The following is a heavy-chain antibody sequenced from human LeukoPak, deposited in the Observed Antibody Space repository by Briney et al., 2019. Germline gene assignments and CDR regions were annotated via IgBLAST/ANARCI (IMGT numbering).Heavy chain of an antibody. CDR1: GGTFSSYA. Sequence: ASVKVSCKASGGTFSSYAISWVRQAPGQGLEWMGWISAYNGNTNYAQKLQGRVTMTTDTSTSTAYMELRSLRSDDTAVYYCARIPDKMGYYFDYWGQGTLVTVSS. CDR3: ARIPDKMGYYFDY. V-gene: IGHV1-18*01. D-gene: IGHD2-2*02. J-gene: IGHJ4*02. CDR2: ISAYNGNT.